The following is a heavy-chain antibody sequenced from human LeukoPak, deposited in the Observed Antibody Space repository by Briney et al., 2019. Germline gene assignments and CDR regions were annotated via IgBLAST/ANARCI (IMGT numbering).Heavy chain of an antibody. CDR3: AREISMFVNAFDL. D-gene: IGHD3-10*02. J-gene: IGHJ3*01. Sequence: GGSLRLSCAASGFSCSNSGMHWVRQAPGKGLEWVAVIWYDGSNEYYADAVKGRFTISRDNSKNTVHLQMNSLRVEDTSVYYCAREISMFVNAFDLWGQGTLVTVTS. CDR2: IWYDGSNE. CDR1: GFSCSNSG. V-gene: IGHV3-33*01.